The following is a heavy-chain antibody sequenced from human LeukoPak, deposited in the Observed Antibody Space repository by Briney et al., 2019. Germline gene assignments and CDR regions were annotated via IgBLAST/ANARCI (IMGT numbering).Heavy chain of an antibody. Sequence: SETLSLTXTVSGGSISSYYWSWIRQPPGKGLEWIGYIYYSGSTNYNPSLKSRVTISVDTSKNQFSLKLSSVTAADTAVYYCARDRDPYYDSSGYYPLLWYWGQGTLVTVSS. CDR2: IYYSGST. CDR3: ARDRDPYYDSSGYYPLLWY. D-gene: IGHD3-22*01. V-gene: IGHV4-59*01. CDR1: GGSISSYY. J-gene: IGHJ4*02.